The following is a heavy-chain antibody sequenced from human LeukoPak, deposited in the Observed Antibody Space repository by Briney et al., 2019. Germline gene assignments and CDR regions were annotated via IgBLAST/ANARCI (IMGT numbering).Heavy chain of an antibody. J-gene: IGHJ3*02. D-gene: IGHD3-22*01. CDR3: ARVDYYDSSAYGAFDI. Sequence: PSQTLSLPCTVSGGSISSGGYYWRWSRQHPGKGLEWIESIYYSGSTCYNPSLKSRFTISVDTSKNQFSLKLSSVTAADTAVYYCARVDYYDSSAYGAFDIWGQGTMVTVSS. CDR1: GGSISSGGYY. V-gene: IGHV4-31*03. CDR2: IYYSGST.